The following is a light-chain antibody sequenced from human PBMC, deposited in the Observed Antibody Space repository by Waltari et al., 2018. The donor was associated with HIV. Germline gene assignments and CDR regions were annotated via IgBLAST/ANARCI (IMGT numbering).Light chain of an antibody. CDR2: KAS. V-gene: IGKV1-5*03. CDR1: QSIRTR. CDR3: QQYTSYCT. J-gene: IGKJ2*01. Sequence: DIQMTQSPSTLSASVGDRVTLSCRASQSIRTRLAWYQQKPGKAPNLLIYKASSLESGVPSRFSGSGSGTEFTLTISNLQPDDSATYYCQQYTSYCTFGQGTKLEIK.